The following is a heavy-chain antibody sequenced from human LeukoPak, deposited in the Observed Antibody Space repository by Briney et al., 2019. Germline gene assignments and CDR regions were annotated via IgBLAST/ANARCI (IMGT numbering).Heavy chain of an antibody. J-gene: IGHJ4*02. CDR1: GGSISSFY. D-gene: IGHD2-2*01. Sequence: SETLSLTCTVSGGSISSFYWSWIRQPAGKGLEWIGRIYTSGSTDYNPSLKSRVTMSVDTSKNQFSLKLSSVTAADTAVYYCARRPAIATKVGLDYWGQGTLVTVSS. CDR3: ARRPAIATKVGLDY. CDR2: IYTSGST. V-gene: IGHV4-4*07.